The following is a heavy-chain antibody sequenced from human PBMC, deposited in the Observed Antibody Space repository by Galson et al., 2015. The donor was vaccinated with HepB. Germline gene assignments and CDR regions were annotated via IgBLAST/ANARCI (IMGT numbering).Heavy chain of an antibody. J-gene: IGHJ4*02. CDR1: GFTVSSNY. V-gene: IGHV3-53*01. D-gene: IGHD6-13*01. Sequence: SLRLSCAASGFTVSSNYMSWVRQAPGKGLEWVSIIYSGGSTYYVDSVKGRFTLSRDSSKNTLYLHMNSLRAEDTAVYYCARGYSNNWFSGLGYWGQGTLVTVSS. CDR2: IYSGGST. CDR3: ARGYSNNWFSGLGY.